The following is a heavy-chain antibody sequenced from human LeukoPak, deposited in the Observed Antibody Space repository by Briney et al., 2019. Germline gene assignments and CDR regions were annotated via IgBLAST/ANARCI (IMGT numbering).Heavy chain of an antibody. CDR2: IYHSGLI. Sequence: PSETLSLTCTVSGYSISSGYYWGWIRQPPGKGLEWIANIYHSGLIYYNPSLKSRITISMDTSKNQFSLKLNSVTAADTAVYYCAKSNGYGLVDIWGQGTMVTVSS. CDR3: AKSNGYGLVDI. V-gene: IGHV4-38-2*02. CDR1: GYSISSGYY. D-gene: IGHD3-10*01. J-gene: IGHJ3*02.